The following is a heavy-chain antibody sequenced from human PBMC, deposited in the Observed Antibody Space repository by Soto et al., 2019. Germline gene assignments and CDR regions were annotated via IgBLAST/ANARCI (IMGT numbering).Heavy chain of an antibody. CDR2: INAGNGNT. Sequence: ASVKVSCKASGYTFTRYAMHWVRQAPGQRLEWMGWINAGNGNTKYSQKFQGRVTISADKFTGTAYMELTGLRSDDTAVYYCGGDPDSHYNDSHASSYPWGQGTLVTVSS. CDR1: GYTFTRYA. D-gene: IGHD4-4*01. J-gene: IGHJ5*02. V-gene: IGHV1-3*01. CDR3: GGDPDSHYNDSHASSYP.